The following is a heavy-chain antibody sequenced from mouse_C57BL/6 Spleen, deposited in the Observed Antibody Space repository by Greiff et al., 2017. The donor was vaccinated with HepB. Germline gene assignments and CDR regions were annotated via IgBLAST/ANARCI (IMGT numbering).Heavy chain of an antibody. CDR1: GYAFSSSW. CDR2: IYPGDGDT. CDR3: ARGASSYNLDY. Sequence: VQLKESGPELVKPGASVKISCKASGYAFSSSWMNWVKQRPGKGLEWIGRIYPGDGDTNYNGKFKGKATLTADKSSSTAYMQLSSLTSEDSAVYFCARGASSYNLDYWGQGTTLTVSS. D-gene: IGHD1-1*01. V-gene: IGHV1-82*01. J-gene: IGHJ2*01.